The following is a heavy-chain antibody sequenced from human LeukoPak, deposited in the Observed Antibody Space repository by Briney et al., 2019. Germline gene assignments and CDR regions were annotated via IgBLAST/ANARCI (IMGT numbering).Heavy chain of an antibody. CDR3: AKAHENYYYYMDV. J-gene: IGHJ6*03. V-gene: IGHV3-30*02. Sequence: GGSLRLSCAASGFTFSSYGMHWVRQAPGKGLEWVAFIRYDGSNKYYADSVKSRFTISRDNSKNTLYLQMNSLRAEDTAVYYCAKAHENYYYYMDVWGKGTTVTVSS. CDR2: IRYDGSNK. CDR1: GFTFSSYG.